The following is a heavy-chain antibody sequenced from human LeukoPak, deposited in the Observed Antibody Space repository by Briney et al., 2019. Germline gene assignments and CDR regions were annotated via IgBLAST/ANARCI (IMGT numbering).Heavy chain of an antibody. V-gene: IGHV4-34*01. J-gene: IGHJ1*01. Sequence: PSETLSLTCAVYGGSFSGYYWSWIRQPPGKGLEWIGEINHSGSTNCNPSLKSRVTISVDTSKNQFSLKLNSVTAADTAVYYCARGLSAWSLHEYFQHWGQGTLVTVSS. CDR1: GGSFSGYY. CDR2: INHSGST. CDR3: ARGLSAWSLHEYFQH. D-gene: IGHD3-16*02.